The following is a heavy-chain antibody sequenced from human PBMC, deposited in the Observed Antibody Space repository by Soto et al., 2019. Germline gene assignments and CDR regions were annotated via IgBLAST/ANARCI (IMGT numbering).Heavy chain of an antibody. D-gene: IGHD2-15*01. Sequence: ESGGGVVQPGRSLRLSCAASGFTFSSYGMHWVRQAPGKGLEWVAVISYDGSNKYYADSVKGRFTISRDNSKNTLYLQMNSLRAEDTAVYYCAKDLGDIVVVVAAYDAFDIWGQGTMVTVSS. CDR1: GFTFSSYG. CDR3: AKDLGDIVVVVAAYDAFDI. CDR2: ISYDGSNK. V-gene: IGHV3-30*18. J-gene: IGHJ3*02.